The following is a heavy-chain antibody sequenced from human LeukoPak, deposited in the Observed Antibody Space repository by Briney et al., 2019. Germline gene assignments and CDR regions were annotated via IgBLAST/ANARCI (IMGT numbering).Heavy chain of an antibody. CDR2: INPNSGGT. Sequence: ASVKVSCKASGYTFTGYYMHWVRQAPGQGLEWMGWINPNSGGTNYAQKFQGRVTMTRDTSISTAYMELSRLRSDDTAVYYCATNRGELRLFDYWGQGTLVTVSS. V-gene: IGHV1-2*02. CDR3: ATNRGELRLFDY. D-gene: IGHD5-12*01. J-gene: IGHJ4*02. CDR1: GYTFTGYY.